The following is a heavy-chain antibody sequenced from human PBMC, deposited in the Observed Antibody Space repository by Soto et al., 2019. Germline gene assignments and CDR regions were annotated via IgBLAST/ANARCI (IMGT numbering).Heavy chain of an antibody. CDR2: IYWDDAK. CDR3: AHAYGGRSLY. CDR1: GFSLSTSRVG. V-gene: IGHV2-5*02. D-gene: IGHD1-26*01. J-gene: IGHJ4*02. Sequence: QITLKESGPTLVKPTQTLTLTCTFSGFSLSTSRVGVGWIRQPPGKALEWLAVIYWDDAKTYRPSLKSRLTITKDTSKNQVDLTMTNMDPVDTATYYCAHAYGGRSLYWGQGTLDTVSS.